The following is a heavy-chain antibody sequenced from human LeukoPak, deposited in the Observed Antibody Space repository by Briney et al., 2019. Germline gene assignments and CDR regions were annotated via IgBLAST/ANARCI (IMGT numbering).Heavy chain of an antibody. Sequence: ASVKVSCKASGYTFTGYYMQWVRQAPGQGLEWMGWINPSSGGTNYAQKFQGRVTMTRDTSISTAYMELSRLRSDDTAVYYCARTPAENIVANWFDPWGQGTLVTVSS. CDR3: ARTPAENIVANWFDP. CDR1: GYTFTGYY. CDR2: INPSSGGT. J-gene: IGHJ5*02. V-gene: IGHV1-2*02. D-gene: IGHD5-12*01.